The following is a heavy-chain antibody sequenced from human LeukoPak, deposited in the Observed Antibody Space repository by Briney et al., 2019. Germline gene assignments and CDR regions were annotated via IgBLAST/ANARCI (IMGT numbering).Heavy chain of an antibody. CDR2: IYYSGST. V-gene: IGHV4-31*02. Sequence: SWIRQHPGKGLEWIGYIYYSGSTYYNPSLKSRVTISVDTSKSQFSLKLSSVTAADTAVYYCARVTRITMVRGVIIAAPPDYWGQGTLVTVSS. J-gene: IGHJ4*02. CDR3: ARVTRITMVRGVIIAAPPDY. D-gene: IGHD3-10*01.